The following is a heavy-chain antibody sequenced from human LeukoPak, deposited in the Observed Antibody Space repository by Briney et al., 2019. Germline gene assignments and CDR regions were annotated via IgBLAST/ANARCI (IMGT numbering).Heavy chain of an antibody. Sequence: PGGSLRLSCAASGFTVSSNYMSRVRQAPGKGLEWVSVIYSGGSTYYADSVKGRFTISRDNSKNTLYLQMNSLRAEDTAVYYCARDSRRILPSDWGQGTLVTVSS. D-gene: IGHD2-15*01. V-gene: IGHV3-66*01. CDR3: ARDSRRILPSD. CDR2: IYSGGST. CDR1: GFTVSSNY. J-gene: IGHJ4*02.